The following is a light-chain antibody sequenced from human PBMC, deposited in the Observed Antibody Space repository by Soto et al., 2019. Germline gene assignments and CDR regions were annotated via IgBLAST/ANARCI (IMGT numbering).Light chain of an antibody. CDR1: QTISSW. J-gene: IGKJ5*01. V-gene: IGKV1-5*03. CDR3: QHLTAYPIT. Sequence: DIQVTQSPSTLSASVRDRVTITCRASQTISSWLAWFQQRPGRAPKFLIYKASSLKNGVPLRFSGSGSGTQFTLTNSSLQPDDFATYYCQHLTAYPITFGQGTQLEIK. CDR2: KAS.